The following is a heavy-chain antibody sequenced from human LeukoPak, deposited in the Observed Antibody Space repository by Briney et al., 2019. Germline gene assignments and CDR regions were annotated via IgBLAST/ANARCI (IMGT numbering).Heavy chain of an antibody. CDR3: ARGLPTTSGVVIIPQVFDS. D-gene: IGHD3-3*01. V-gene: IGHV1-2*02. CDR2: INPNSGVT. CDR1: GYLFSHYY. Sequence: GASVKASCKPSGYLFSHYYVNWMRQAPGQGPEWMGWINPNSGVTNFTQNFQGRVTMTRDTSIKTAYMELRSLTSDDTAVYYCARGLPTTSGVVIIPQVFDSWGQGTLVTVSS. J-gene: IGHJ4*02.